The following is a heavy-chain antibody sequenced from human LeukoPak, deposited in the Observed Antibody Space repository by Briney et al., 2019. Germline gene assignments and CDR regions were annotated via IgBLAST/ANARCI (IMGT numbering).Heavy chain of an antibody. CDR2: IYYSGST. CDR3: ARVSLVWYYGMDV. D-gene: IGHD2-21*01. J-gene: IGHJ6*02. Sequence: SETLSLTCTVSGGSISSYYWSWIRQPPGQGLEWIGYIYYSGSTNYNPSLKSRVTISVDTSKNQFSLKLSSVTAADTAVYYCARVSLVWYYGMDVWGQGTTVTVSS. CDR1: GGSISSYY. V-gene: IGHV4-59*01.